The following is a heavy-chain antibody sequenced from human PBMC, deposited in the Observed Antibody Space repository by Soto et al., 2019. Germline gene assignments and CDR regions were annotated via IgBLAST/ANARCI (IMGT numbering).Heavy chain of an antibody. Sequence: ASVKVSCKASGYTFTGYYMHWVRQAPGQGLEWMGWINPNSGGTNYAQKFQGRVTMTRDTSISIAYMELSRLRSDDTAVYYCARDMDIVVVPAADYYYYGMDVWGQGTTVTVSS. CDR1: GYTFTGYY. CDR2: INPNSGGT. V-gene: IGHV1-2*02. CDR3: ARDMDIVVVPAADYYYYGMDV. J-gene: IGHJ6*02. D-gene: IGHD2-2*03.